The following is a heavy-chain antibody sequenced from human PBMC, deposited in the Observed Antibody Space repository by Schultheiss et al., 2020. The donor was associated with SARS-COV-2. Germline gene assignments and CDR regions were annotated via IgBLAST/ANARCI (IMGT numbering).Heavy chain of an antibody. CDR1: GGSFSGYY. V-gene: IGHV4-34*01. Sequence: SQTLSLTCAVYGGSFSGYYWSWIRQPPGKGLEWIGEINHGGSTNYNPSLKSRVTISVDTSKNQFSLKLSSVTAADTAVYYCARVKQQLVQGWGQGTLVTVSS. D-gene: IGHD6-13*01. J-gene: IGHJ4*02. CDR2: INHGGST. CDR3: ARVKQQLVQG.